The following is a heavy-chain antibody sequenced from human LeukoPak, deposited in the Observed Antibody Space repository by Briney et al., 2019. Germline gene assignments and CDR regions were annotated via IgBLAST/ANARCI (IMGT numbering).Heavy chain of an antibody. CDR2: ISAYDGKT. CDR3: ALYSRALNGFDI. J-gene: IGHJ3*02. D-gene: IGHD2-21*01. Sequence: ASVKVSCKASGYTFSTYGINWVRQAPGQGLEWMGWISAYDGKTNYVQKLQGRVTMTTDTSTSTAYMELRSLRSDDTAVYYCALYSRALNGFDIWGQGTMVTVSS. CDR1: GYTFSTYG. V-gene: IGHV1-18*01.